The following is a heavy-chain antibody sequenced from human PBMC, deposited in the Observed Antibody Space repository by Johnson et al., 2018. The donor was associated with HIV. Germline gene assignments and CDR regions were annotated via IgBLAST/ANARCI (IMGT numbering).Heavy chain of an antibody. CDR1: GFTFSSYG. CDR3: ARLPSEYSRDAFDI. D-gene: IGHD5-18*01. J-gene: IGHJ3*02. V-gene: IGHV3-33*08. Sequence: QVQLVESGGGVVQPGKYLRLSCAASGFTFSSYGLHWVRQAPGKGLEWVAFIRYDGSNKYYADSVKGRFSISRDNSKNTLYLQMNSLRPEDTAIYYCARLPSEYSRDAFDIWGQGTMVTVSS. CDR2: IRYDGSNK.